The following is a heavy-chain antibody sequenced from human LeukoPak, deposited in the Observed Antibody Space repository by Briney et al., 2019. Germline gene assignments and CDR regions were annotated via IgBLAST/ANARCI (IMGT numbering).Heavy chain of an antibody. CDR3: ARSYSSSWYDELGVDY. D-gene: IGHD6-13*01. J-gene: IGHJ4*02. V-gene: IGHV6-1*01. Sequence: SQTLSLTCAISGDSVSSNSAAWNWIRQSPSRGLEWLGRIYYRSKWYNDYAVSVKSRITINPDTSKNQFSLQLNSVTPEDTAVYYCARSYSSSWYDELGVDYWGQGTLVTVSS. CDR1: GDSVSSNSAA. CDR2: IYYRSKWYN.